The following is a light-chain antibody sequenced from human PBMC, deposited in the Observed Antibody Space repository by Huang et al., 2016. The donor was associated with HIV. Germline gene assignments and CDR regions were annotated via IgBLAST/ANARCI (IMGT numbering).Light chain of an antibody. Sequence: EIVMTQSPATLSVSPGERATLSCRASHSVGSHLAWYRQRRGQAPRRLIYAASPMATGIPARFSGSVSGTEFTLTVSSLQSEDFAVYYCQQHNSWPRTFGQGTRV. CDR1: HSVGSH. CDR2: AAS. J-gene: IGKJ1*01. CDR3: QQHNSWPRT. V-gene: IGKV3-15*01.